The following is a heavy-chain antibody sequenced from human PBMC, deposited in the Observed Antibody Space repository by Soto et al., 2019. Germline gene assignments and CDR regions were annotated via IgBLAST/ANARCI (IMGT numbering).Heavy chain of an antibody. Sequence: QLQLQESGPGLVKPSETLSLTCTVSGGSITTTNYYWSWVRQSPGKGLEWIANIFYTGDTYYSPSLRGRVTVSVDTSKNHFSLKLSSVTAADTAMYYCASLQVPGNFDYWGQGSPVTVSS. J-gene: IGHJ4*02. D-gene: IGHD6-13*01. CDR3: ASLQVPGNFDY. V-gene: IGHV4-39*02. CDR1: GGSITTTNYY. CDR2: IFYTGDT.